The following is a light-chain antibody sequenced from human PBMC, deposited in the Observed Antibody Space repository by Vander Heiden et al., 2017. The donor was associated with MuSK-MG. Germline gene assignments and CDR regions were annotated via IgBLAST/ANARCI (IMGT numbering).Light chain of an antibody. CDR3: MIWNRSAVV. Sequence: QAVLTQPASLSTSPGASASLTCTLRSGINVGTFNIYWYKQKPGSPPQFCLRYRSDSDKQEGSGVPSRFSGSKDASANAGILIISGLQAEDEADYYCMIWNRSAVVFGGGTKLTVL. V-gene: IGLV5-45*01. CDR2: YRSDSDK. CDR1: SGINVGTFN. J-gene: IGLJ2*01.